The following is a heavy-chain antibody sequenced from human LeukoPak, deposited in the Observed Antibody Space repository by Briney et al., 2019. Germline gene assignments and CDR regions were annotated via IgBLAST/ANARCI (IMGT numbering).Heavy chain of an antibody. D-gene: IGHD3-10*01. CDR3: ARGGTLVRGVNYPMDV. CDR2: ISSNNGKT. CDR1: GFTXISYG. V-gene: IGHV1-18*01. J-gene: IGHJ6*02. Sequence: GASVKVSCKASGFTXISYGLTWVRQAPGQGLEWMGWISSNNGKTNHAQRFQGRVTMTTDTSTSTGYMELRSLRSDDTAVYYCARGGTLVRGVNYPMDVWGQGTTVTVSS.